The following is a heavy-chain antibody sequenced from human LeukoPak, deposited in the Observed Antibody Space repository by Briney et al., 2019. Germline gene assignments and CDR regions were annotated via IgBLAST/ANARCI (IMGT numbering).Heavy chain of an antibody. CDR3: ARRNHYFYYMDV. Sequence: SETLSLTCTVSGGSISSYYWSWIRQSPVKGLEWIGYIFPSGSVFYNPSLESRVTISLDTSENQFSMRLSSVTAADTAVYYCARRNHYFYYMDVWGKGTTVTVSS. CDR1: GGSISSYY. V-gene: IGHV4-4*09. J-gene: IGHJ6*03. CDR2: IFPSGSV.